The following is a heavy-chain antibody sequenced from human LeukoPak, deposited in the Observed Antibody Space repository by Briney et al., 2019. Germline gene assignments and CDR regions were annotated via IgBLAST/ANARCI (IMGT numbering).Heavy chain of an antibody. D-gene: IGHD3-10*01. CDR1: GFTFNSFW. CDR3: ARIWFGESYNWFDP. Sequence: GGSLRLSCAASGFTFNSFWMSWVRQAPGKGLEWGAIIKQDGREIYYVDSVEGRFIISRDNAKNSLYPQMNSLRVEDTAVYYCARIWFGESYNWFDPWGQGTLVTVSS. V-gene: IGHV3-7*01. CDR2: IKQDGREI. J-gene: IGHJ5*02.